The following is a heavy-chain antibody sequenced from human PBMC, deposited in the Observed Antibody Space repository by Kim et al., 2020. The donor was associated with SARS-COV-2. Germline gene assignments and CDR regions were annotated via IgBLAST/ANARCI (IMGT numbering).Heavy chain of an antibody. CDR2: IWYDGSNK. Sequence: GGSLRLSCAASGFTFSSYGMHWVRQAPGKGLEWVAVIWYDGSNKYYADSVKGRFTISRDNSKNTLYLQMNSLRAEDTAVYYCARDFIVCATYPFDYWGQGTLVSVSS. J-gene: IGHJ4*02. V-gene: IGHV3-33*08. CDR3: ARDFIVCATYPFDY. D-gene: IGHD1-26*01. CDR1: GFTFSSYG.